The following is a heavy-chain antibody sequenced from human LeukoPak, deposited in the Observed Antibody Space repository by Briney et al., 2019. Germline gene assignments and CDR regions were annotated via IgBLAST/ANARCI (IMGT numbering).Heavy chain of an antibody. CDR3: ASETNDYGDYYYFDY. V-gene: IGHV4-61*02. CDR1: GGSISSGSYY. D-gene: IGHD4-17*01. Sequence: SQTLSLTCTVSGGSISSGSYYWSWIRQPAGEGLEWIGRIYTSGSTNYNPSLKSRVTISVDTSKNQFSLKLSSVTAADTAVYYCASETNDYGDYYYFDYWGQGTLVTVSS. CDR2: IYTSGST. J-gene: IGHJ4*02.